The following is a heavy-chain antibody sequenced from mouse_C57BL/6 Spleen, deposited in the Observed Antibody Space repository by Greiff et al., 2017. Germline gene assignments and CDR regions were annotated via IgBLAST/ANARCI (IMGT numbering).Heavy chain of an antibody. V-gene: IGHV1-69*01. CDR2: IDPSDSYT. CDR3: ARGGTVDV. J-gene: IGHJ1*03. Sequence: VQLQQPGAELVMPGASVTLSCKASGYTFTSYWMHWVKQRPGQGLEWIGEIDPSDSYTNSNQKFKGKSTLTVDKSSRPAYMQLSSLTSEDCAIYYCARGGTVDVWGTGTTVTVSS. D-gene: IGHD3-3*01. CDR1: GYTFTSYW.